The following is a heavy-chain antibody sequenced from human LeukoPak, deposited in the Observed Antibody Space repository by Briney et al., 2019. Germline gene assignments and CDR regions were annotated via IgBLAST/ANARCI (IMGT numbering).Heavy chain of an antibody. D-gene: IGHD6-19*01. CDR1: GFTFSTYS. Sequence: GGTLRLSCAASGFTFSTYSVSWVRQAPGKGLEWVSSITSSSSYIYYADSVKGPFTISRDNAKNSLYLQMDSLRAEDMAVYFCGRKKAVAGLEGIEYWGQGALVTVSS. J-gene: IGHJ4*02. V-gene: IGHV3-21*01. CDR2: ITSSSSYI. CDR3: GRKKAVAGLEGIEY.